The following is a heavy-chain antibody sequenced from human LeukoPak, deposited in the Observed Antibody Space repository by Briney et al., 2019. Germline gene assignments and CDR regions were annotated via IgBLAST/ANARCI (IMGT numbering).Heavy chain of an antibody. J-gene: IGHJ5*02. Sequence: SETLSLTCVVSGASNSRHYWSWIRQPPGKGLEWIGYISASGRTKYRPARKSRVTISGDTSKTQFSLRLTSVTAADTAVYYCARHRENSYESSHMGFDPWGPGTLVTVSS. CDR1: GASNSRHY. CDR2: ISASGRT. CDR3: ARHRENSYESSHMGFDP. D-gene: IGHD3-22*01. V-gene: IGHV4-4*09.